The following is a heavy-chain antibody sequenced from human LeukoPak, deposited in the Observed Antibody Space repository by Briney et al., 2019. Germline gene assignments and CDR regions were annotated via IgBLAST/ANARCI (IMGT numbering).Heavy chain of an antibody. V-gene: IGHV3-30*03. CDR1: GFTFSSYG. Sequence: PGGSLRLSCAASGFTFSSYGMHWVRQAPGKGLEWVAVISYDGSNKYYADSVKGRFTISRDNSKNTLYLQMNSLRAEDTAVYYCARDLSSMTIVATTNAFDYWGQGTLVIVSS. CDR2: ISYDGSNK. D-gene: IGHD5-12*01. J-gene: IGHJ4*02. CDR3: ARDLSSMTIVATTNAFDY.